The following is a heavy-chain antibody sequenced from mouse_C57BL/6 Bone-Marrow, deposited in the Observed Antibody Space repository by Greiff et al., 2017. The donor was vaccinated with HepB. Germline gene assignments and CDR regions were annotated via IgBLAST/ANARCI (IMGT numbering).Heavy chain of an antibody. J-gene: IGHJ3*01. CDR3: ARRGWLLRAAY. D-gene: IGHD2-3*01. CDR2: ISYDGSN. CDR1: GYSITSGYY. Sequence: EVQLVESGPGLVKPSQSLSLTCSVTGYSITSGYYWNWIRQFPGNKLEWMGYISYDGSNNYNPSLKNRISITRDTSKNQFFLKLNSVTTEDTATYYCARRGWLLRAAYWGQGTLVTVSA. V-gene: IGHV3-6*01.